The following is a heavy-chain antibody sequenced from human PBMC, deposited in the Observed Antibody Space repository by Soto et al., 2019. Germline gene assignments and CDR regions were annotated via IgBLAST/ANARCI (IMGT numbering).Heavy chain of an antibody. J-gene: IGHJ4*02. D-gene: IGHD6-25*01. V-gene: IGHV4-59*01. CDR2: IYYSGTI. CDR3: ARSVVPAAPFDF. Sequence: SETLSLTCTVSGNSISGYYWNWIRQPPGKGLEWIGYIYYSGTINYSPSLKSRLNISVDTSKNQLSLKLSSVTAADTAVYYCARSVVPAAPFDFWGQGIRVTVS. CDR1: GNSISGYY.